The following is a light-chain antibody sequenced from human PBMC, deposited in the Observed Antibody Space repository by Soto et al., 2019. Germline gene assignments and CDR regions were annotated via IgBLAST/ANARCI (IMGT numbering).Light chain of an antibody. CDR2: VAS. V-gene: IGKV1-39*01. CDR3: QQNQDIPPT. Sequence: DIQMTQSPSSLSASVGDRVTVTCRASQSIDTYLNWYQQRPGQAPKLLIYVASTLQSGVPSRFSGSGSGTHFTLTISSIQPEDFETYYCQQNQDIPPTFGQGTRVERK. J-gene: IGKJ1*01. CDR1: QSIDTY.